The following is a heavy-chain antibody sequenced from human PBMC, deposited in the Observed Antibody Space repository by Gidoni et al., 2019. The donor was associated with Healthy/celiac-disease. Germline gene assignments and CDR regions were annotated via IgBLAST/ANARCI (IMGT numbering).Heavy chain of an antibody. CDR1: RRTFTSYA. J-gene: IGHJ4*02. CDR3: ARSSTMVRRVSFDY. D-gene: IGHD3-10*01. Sequence: QVQLVQSGGEVKQPGPSVKVPCQSSRRTFTSYATSWVRQAPGQGLEWMGRIIPILGLANYAQKGQGRVTITADKSTSTAYMELSRLRSEDTAVYYCARSSTMVRRVSFDYWGQGTLVTVSS. V-gene: IGHV1-69*04. CDR2: IIPILGLA.